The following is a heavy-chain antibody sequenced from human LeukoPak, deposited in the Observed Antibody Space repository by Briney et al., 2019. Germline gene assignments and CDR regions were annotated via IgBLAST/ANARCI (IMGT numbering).Heavy chain of an antibody. Sequence: SETLSLTCTVSGGSLSSYYWSWIRQPPGTGLEWIGYIYYSGSTNYNPSLKSRVTISVDTCKNQFSLKLSSVTAADTAVYYCAGGYSYGSTYYYMDVWGKGTTVTISS. CDR2: IYYSGST. J-gene: IGHJ6*03. V-gene: IGHV4-59*01. D-gene: IGHD5-18*01. CDR3: AGGYSYGSTYYYMDV. CDR1: GGSLSSYY.